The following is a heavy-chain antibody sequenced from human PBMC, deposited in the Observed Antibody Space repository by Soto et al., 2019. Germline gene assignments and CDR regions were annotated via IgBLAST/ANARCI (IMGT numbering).Heavy chain of an antibody. CDR3: AKRRGAGGHFDY. Sequence: DVQLLESGGGLVQPEGSLRLSCAASGFTFSSYAMGWVRQGPGKGLEWVAVVSIGGSTHYADSVRGRFTISRDNSKNTPSLQMNSLTAEDTAVYFCAKRRGAGGHFDYWGQGALVNVSS. J-gene: IGHJ4*02. CDR1: GFTFSSYA. CDR2: VSIGGST. V-gene: IGHV3-23*01. D-gene: IGHD2-15*01.